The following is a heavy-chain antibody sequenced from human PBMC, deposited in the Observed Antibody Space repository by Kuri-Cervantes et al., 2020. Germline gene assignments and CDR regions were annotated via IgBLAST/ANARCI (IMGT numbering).Heavy chain of an antibody. D-gene: IGHD6-13*01. CDR1: GFTSSSYG. V-gene: IGHV3-30*03. CDR3: ARGGQQLFAFDI. CDR2: ISYDGSNK. Sequence: GESLKISCAASGFTSSSYGMHWVRQAPGKGLEWVAVISYDGSNKYYADSVKGRFTISRDNSKNTLYLQMNSLRAEDTAVYYCARGGQQLFAFDIWGQGTMVTVSS. J-gene: IGHJ3*02.